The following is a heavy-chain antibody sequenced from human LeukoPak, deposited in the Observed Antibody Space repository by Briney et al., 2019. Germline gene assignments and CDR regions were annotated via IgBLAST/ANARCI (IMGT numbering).Heavy chain of an antibody. CDR2: IIPILGIA. D-gene: IGHD1-26*01. Sequence: SVTVSCKASVGTFSSYAISWVRQAPGQGLEWMGRIIPILGIANYPQKFQGRVTITAGKSTSPAYMEVSSLRSEDTAVYYCAGSIVGATTSLEYWGQGTLVTVSS. CDR3: AGSIVGATTSLEY. J-gene: IGHJ4*02. CDR1: VGTFSSYA. V-gene: IGHV1-69*04.